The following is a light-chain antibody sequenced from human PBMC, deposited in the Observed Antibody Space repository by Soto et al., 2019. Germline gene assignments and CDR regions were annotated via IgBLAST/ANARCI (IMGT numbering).Light chain of an antibody. Sequence: EIVLTQSPATLSLSPGEIATLSCSASQSVSSYLAWYQQKPGQAPRLLIYDASNRATGIPARFSGSGSGTDFTLTISRLEPEDFAVYYCQKYGSLSWKFGQGTKVDIK. CDR2: DAS. CDR1: QSVSSY. CDR3: QKYGSLSWK. J-gene: IGKJ1*01. V-gene: IGKV3-11*01.